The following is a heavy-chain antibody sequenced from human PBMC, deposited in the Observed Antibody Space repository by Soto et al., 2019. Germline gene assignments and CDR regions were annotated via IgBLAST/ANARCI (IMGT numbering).Heavy chain of an antibody. CDR1: GFTFSSYS. J-gene: IGHJ5*02. CDR2: ISSSSSYI. Sequence: VGSLRLSCAASGFTFSSYSMNWVRQAPGNGLEWVSSISSSSSYIYYSDSVKGRFTISRDNAKNSLYLQMNSLRAEDTAVYYCARDPPGTNWFDPWGQGTLVTVSS. D-gene: IGHD1-1*01. CDR3: ARDPPGTNWFDP. V-gene: IGHV3-21*01.